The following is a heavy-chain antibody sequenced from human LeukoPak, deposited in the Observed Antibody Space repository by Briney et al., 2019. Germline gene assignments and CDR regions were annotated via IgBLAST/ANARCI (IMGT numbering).Heavy chain of an antibody. CDR3: TTDKEVRGVIYY. Sequence: PGGSLRLSCTASGFTFGDYAMSWVRQAPGKGLEWVGFIRSKAYGGTTEYAASVKGRFTISRDDSKSIAYLQMNSLKTEDTAVYYCTTDKEVRGVIYYWGQGTLVTVSS. CDR2: IRSKAYGGTT. CDR1: GFTFGDYA. V-gene: IGHV3-49*04. D-gene: IGHD3-10*01. J-gene: IGHJ4*02.